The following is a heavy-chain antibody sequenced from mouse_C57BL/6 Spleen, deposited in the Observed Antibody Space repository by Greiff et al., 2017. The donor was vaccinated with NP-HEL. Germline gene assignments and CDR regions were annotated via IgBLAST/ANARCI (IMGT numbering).Heavy chain of an antibody. V-gene: IGHV1-50*01. Sequence: VQLQQPGAELVKPGASVKLSCKASGYTFTSYWMQWVKQRPGQGLEWIGEIDPSDSYTNYNQKLKGKATLTVDTSSSTAYMQLSSLTSEDSAVYYCARGGYSHAMDYWGQGTSVTVSS. J-gene: IGHJ4*01. CDR1: GYTFTSYW. CDR2: IDPSDSYT. CDR3: ARGGYSHAMDY.